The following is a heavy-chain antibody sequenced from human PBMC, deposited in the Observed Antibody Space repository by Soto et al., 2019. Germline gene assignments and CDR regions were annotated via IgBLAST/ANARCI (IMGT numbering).Heavy chain of an antibody. J-gene: IGHJ6*02. Sequence: QVQLVESGGGVVQPGGTLRLSCAASGFTFSSYGMQWVRQAPGKGLEWVAVIAYDGSLKYYVDSVKGRFTISRDNSKNTLNLQINSLRAEDTAVYYCAKDLKVSGSHYGTLNYYYGMDVWGQGTTVSVSS. CDR3: AKDLKVSGSHYGTLNYYYGMDV. CDR2: IAYDGSLK. CDR1: GFTFSSYG. D-gene: IGHD3-10*01. V-gene: IGHV3-30*18.